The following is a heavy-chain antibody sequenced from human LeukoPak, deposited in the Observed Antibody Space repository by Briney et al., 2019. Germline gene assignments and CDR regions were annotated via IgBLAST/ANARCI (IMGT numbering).Heavy chain of an antibody. Sequence: PSETLSLTCTVSGGSISSSSYYWGWIRQPPGKGLEWIGSIYYSGSTYYNPSLKSRVTISVDTSKNQFSLKLSSVTAADTAVYYCARQKVVPDSSDYWGQGTLVTVSS. V-gene: IGHV4-39*01. CDR3: ARQKVVPDSSDY. CDR2: IYYSGST. D-gene: IGHD2-15*01. CDR1: GGSISSSSYY. J-gene: IGHJ4*02.